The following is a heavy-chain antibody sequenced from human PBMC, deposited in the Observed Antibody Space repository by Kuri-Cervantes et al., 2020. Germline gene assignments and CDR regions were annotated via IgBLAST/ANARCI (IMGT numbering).Heavy chain of an antibody. CDR1: GFTFSSYW. J-gene: IGHJ4*02. CDR2: ISSDGSST. D-gene: IGHD3-10*01. Sequence: GESLKISCAASGFTFSSYWMHWVRQAPGKGLVWVSRISSDGSSTRYADSVKGRFTISRDNSKNTLYLQMNSLRAEDTAVYYCAKDPWLMGFGEDLDYWGQGTLVTVSS. V-gene: IGHV3-74*01. CDR3: AKDPWLMGFGEDLDY.